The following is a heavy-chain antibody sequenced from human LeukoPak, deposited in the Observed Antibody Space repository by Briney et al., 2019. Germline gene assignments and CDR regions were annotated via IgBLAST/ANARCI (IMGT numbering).Heavy chain of an antibody. CDR2: INPSGGST. CDR3: ARYSSGYYFAAFDI. J-gene: IGHJ3*02. CDR1: TXXXYY. Sequence: TXXXYYMHXVRQAPGQGVEGMGIINPSGGSTSYAQKFQGRVTMTRDTSTSTVYMELSSLRSEDTAVYYCARYSSGYYFAAFDIWGQGTMVTVSS. V-gene: IGHV1-46*01. D-gene: IGHD3-22*01.